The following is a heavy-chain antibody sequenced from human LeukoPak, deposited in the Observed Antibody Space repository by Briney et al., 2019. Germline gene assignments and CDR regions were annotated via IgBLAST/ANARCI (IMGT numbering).Heavy chain of an antibody. Sequence: PGGSLRLSCAAYGFTFNTYSMNWVRQAPGKGLEWVSYIDIGSTSIYYADSVKGRFTISRDNAKSSLYLQMNSLRAEDTAVYYCVRGVGYSRHYYFDYWGQGTLVTVSS. CDR1: GFTFNTYS. D-gene: IGHD3-10*01. CDR3: VRGVGYSRHYYFDY. J-gene: IGHJ4*02. V-gene: IGHV3-48*01. CDR2: IDIGSTSI.